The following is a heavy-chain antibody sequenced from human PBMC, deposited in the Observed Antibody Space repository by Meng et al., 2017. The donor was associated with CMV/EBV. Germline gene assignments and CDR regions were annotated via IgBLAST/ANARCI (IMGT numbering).Heavy chain of an antibody. D-gene: IGHD6-6*01. Sequence: GGSLRLSCAASGFNFNDYYLSWIRQAPGRGLEWISYISSTGTTNFYTDSVKGRFTISRDNGKRSLYLQMNSLRAEDTAVYYCARSLNIATRPGRDFDYWGQGALVTVSS. CDR2: ISSTGTTN. J-gene: IGHJ4*02. V-gene: IGHV3-11*04. CDR3: ARSLNIATRPGRDFDY. CDR1: GFNFNDYY.